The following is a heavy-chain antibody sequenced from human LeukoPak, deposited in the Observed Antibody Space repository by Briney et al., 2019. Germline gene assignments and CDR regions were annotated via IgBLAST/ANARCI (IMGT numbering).Heavy chain of an antibody. V-gene: IGHV1-2*02. CDR3: ASSRYCSRTSCYWFDP. D-gene: IGHD2-2*01. Sequence: ASVKVSCKASGYTFTGYYMHWVGQAPGQGLEWMGWINPNSGGTNYAKKFQGRVTMTRDTSISTAYMELSRLRSDDTAVYYCASSRYCSRTSCYWFDPWGQGTLVTVSS. CDR1: GYTFTGYY. CDR2: INPNSGGT. J-gene: IGHJ5*02.